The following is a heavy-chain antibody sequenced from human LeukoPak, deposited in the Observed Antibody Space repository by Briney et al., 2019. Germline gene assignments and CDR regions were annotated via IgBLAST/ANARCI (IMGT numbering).Heavy chain of an antibody. J-gene: IGHJ4*02. D-gene: IGHD4-17*01. CDR2: IYYSGNT. CDR3: ARLMTTVTSEY. Sequence: PSETLSLTCTVSGGSINRSYYYWGWIRQPPGKGLEWIGSIYYSGNTYYNPSLKSRVTISVDTSKNQFSLKLSSVTAADTAVYYCARLMTTVTSEYWGQGTLVTVSP. CDR1: GGSINRSYYY. V-gene: IGHV4-39*01.